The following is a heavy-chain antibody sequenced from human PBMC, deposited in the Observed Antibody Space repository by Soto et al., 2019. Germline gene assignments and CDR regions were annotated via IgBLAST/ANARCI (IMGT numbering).Heavy chain of an antibody. Sequence: SETLSLTCTVSGDSVGAYFWSWIRQPPGEGLECIGYIYFSGPVTYNPSLERRVTISADTAKSQLSLRLTSVTAADTAVYYCARGGGNYPYYLDYWSQGTLVTVSS. CDR1: GDSVGAYF. J-gene: IGHJ4*02. CDR3: ARGGGNYPYYLDY. D-gene: IGHD1-26*01. CDR2: IYFSGPV. V-gene: IGHV4-59*02.